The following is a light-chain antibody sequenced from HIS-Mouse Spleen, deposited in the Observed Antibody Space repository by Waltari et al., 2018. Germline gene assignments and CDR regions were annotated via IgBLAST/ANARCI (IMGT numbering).Light chain of an antibody. CDR1: SLRSYY. V-gene: IGLV3-19*01. CDR2: GKN. Sequence: SSELTQDPAVSVALGQTVRLPCQGDSLRSYYARWYQQKPGQAPVLVIYGKNNRPSGIPDRFSGSSSGNTASLTITGAQAEDEADYYCNSRDSSGNHWVFGGGTKLTVL. J-gene: IGLJ3*02. CDR3: NSRDSSGNHWV.